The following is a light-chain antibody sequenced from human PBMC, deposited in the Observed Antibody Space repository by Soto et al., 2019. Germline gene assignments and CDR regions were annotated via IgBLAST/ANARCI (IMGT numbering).Light chain of an antibody. CDR1: QSISSW. V-gene: IGKV1-5*03. CDR3: QQYKSYSLT. J-gene: IGKJ4*01. Sequence: DIQMTQSPSTLSASIGDRVTITCRASQSISSWLAWYQQKPVKAPTLLIYKASSLESGGPSRFSGSGSGTDFTLAISSRQADDFATYYCQQYKSYSLTFGGGTKVDIK. CDR2: KAS.